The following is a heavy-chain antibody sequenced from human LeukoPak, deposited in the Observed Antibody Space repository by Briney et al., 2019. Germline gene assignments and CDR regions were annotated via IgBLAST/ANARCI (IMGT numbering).Heavy chain of an antibody. CDR1: GFTFRDHY. CDR3: VQRGLDY. Sequence: GGSLILSCAASGFTFRDHYMTWVRQAPGKGLEWVANIKKDGSEKHYVDSVKGRFTISRDNVKNPLYLQMTSLRGEDTAVYYCVQRGLDYWGQGTQVTVSS. V-gene: IGHV3-7*01. J-gene: IGHJ4*02. CDR2: IKKDGSEK. D-gene: IGHD6-25*01.